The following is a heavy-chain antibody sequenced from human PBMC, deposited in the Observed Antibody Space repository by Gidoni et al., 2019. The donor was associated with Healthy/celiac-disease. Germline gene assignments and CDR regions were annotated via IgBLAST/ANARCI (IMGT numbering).Heavy chain of an antibody. CDR3: AKVYSSGWFVGGSSGFDGYFDY. J-gene: IGHJ4*02. Sequence: EVQLLESGGGLVQTGGSLRLSCAASGLPFSSYALSWVRQAPGKGLGWVSAISGSGGSTYYSDSVKGRFTISRDNSKNTLYLQMNSLRAEDTAVYYCAKVYSSGWFVGGSSGFDGYFDYWGQGTLVTVSS. D-gene: IGHD6-19*01. CDR1: GLPFSSYA. V-gene: IGHV3-23*01. CDR2: ISGSGGST.